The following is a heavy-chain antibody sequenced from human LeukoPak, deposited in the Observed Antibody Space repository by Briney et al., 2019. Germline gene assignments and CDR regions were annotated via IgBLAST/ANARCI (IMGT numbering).Heavy chain of an antibody. Sequence: GGALRLSCAASGFTFSTYWMHWVRKAPGRGVVWVARKGDGSSTIYAASVKGRFTISRDNSKNTMYLQTSSLRAADTAVYYCARASTTVPNLLDHWGRGTLVTVSS. D-gene: IGHD4-17*01. CDR1: GFTFSTYW. CDR3: ARASTTVPNLLDH. CDR2: KGDGSST. J-gene: IGHJ4*02. V-gene: IGHV3-74*01.